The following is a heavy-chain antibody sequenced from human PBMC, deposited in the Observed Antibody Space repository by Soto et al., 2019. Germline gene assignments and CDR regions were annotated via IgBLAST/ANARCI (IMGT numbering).Heavy chain of an antibody. V-gene: IGHV4-34*01. J-gene: IGHJ6*02. CDR2: INHSGST. D-gene: IGHD3-3*01. Sequence: SETLSLTCAVYGGSFSGYYWSWIRQPPGKGLEWIGEINHSGSTNYNPSLKSRVTISVDTSKNQFSLKLSSVTAADTAVYYCARGGIRFLEWLHYYYYGMDVWGQGTTVTVS. CDR3: ARGGIRFLEWLHYYYYGMDV. CDR1: GGSFSGYY.